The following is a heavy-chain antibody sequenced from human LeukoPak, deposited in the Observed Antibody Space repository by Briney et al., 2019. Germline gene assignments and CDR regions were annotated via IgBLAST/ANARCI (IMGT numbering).Heavy chain of an antibody. D-gene: IGHD6-19*01. CDR2: INWNGGST. CDR1: GFTFDDYG. Sequence: GGSLRLSCAASGFTFDDYGMSWVRQAPGKGLEWVSGINWNGGSTGYADSVKGRFTISRDNAKNSLYLQMNNLRAEDTALYYCARAYSSGSEYYYYYYMDVWGKGTTVTVSS. CDR3: ARAYSSGSEYYYYYYMDV. V-gene: IGHV3-20*04. J-gene: IGHJ6*03.